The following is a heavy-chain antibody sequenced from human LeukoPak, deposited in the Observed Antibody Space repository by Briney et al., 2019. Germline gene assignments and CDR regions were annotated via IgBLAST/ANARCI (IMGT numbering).Heavy chain of an antibody. CDR3: VKNGWLDY. D-gene: IGHD6-19*01. CDR2: ISTSGDAT. Sequence: GGSLRLSCAASGFTFSSQNMNWARQAPGKGLEWVAYISTSGDATKCADSVEGRLTSSRANADKSLHLLINSLRVEATAVYYWVKNGWLDYWGQGILGTVSS. J-gene: IGHJ4*02. CDR1: GFTFSSQN. V-gene: IGHV3-21*03.